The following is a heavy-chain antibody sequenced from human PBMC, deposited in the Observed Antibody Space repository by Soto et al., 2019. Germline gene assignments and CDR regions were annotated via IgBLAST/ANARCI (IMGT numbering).Heavy chain of an antibody. CDR2: ISHTGDT. CDR1: DASVWSDSYF. J-gene: IGHJ4*02. Sequence: SETLSLTCTVSDASVWSDSYFWTWIRQPPGKGLEWNAYISHTGDTNYNPSLKSPVTITISTSRNQFSLTVTSVTAADTAVYFCAGIVEGVTVDLWGRGSLVTVSS. V-gene: IGHV4-61*01. D-gene: IGHD1-26*01. CDR3: AGIVEGVTVDL.